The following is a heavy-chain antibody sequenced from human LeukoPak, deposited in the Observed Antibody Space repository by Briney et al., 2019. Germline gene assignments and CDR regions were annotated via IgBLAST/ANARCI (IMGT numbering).Heavy chain of an antibody. Sequence: ASVKVSCRASGYTFSSYGVHWVRQAPGQGLEWMGWISAYNGKTKFAGSLQGRVTMTTDTSTRTSYMELTNLKSNDTAIYYCASGDSSGLGLDYFDPWGQGSLVTVSS. D-gene: IGHD6-25*01. CDR1: GYTFSSYG. J-gene: IGHJ5*02. CDR3: ASGDSSGLGLDYFDP. V-gene: IGHV1-18*04. CDR2: ISAYNGKT.